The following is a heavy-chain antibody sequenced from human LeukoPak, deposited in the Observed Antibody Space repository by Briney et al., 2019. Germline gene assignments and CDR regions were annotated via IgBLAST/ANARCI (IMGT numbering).Heavy chain of an antibody. J-gene: IGHJ4*02. CDR3: GGPRSAFQPFDY. D-gene: IGHD3-3*01. V-gene: IGHV4-38-2*01. Sequence: SETLSLTCSVSGYSTSSDSYWDWIRQPPGKGLEYIGSIYQSGSTYYSPSLKGRLSISIDTSKNQFSLKVHSVTAADTAVYYCGGPRSAFQPFDYWGQGALVTVSS. CDR1: GYSTSSDSY. CDR2: IYQSGST.